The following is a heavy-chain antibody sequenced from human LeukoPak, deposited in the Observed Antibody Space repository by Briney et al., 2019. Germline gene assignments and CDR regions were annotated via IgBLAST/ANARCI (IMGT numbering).Heavy chain of an antibody. CDR2: INHSGST. V-gene: IGHV4-34*01. Sequence: SETLSLTCAVYGGSFSGYYWSWIRQPPGKGLEWIGEINHSGSTNYNPSLKSRVTISVDTSKNQFSLKLTSVTAADTAVYYCARRRYCSGTSCPFGGMDVWGLGTTVTVSS. CDR3: ARRRYCSGTSCPFGGMDV. D-gene: IGHD2-2*01. J-gene: IGHJ6*02. CDR1: GGSFSGYY.